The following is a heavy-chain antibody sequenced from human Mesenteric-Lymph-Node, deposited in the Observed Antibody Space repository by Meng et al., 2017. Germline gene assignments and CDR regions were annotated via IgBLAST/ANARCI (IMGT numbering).Heavy chain of an antibody. V-gene: IGHV3-53*04. CDR1: GFTVSSNY. CDR3: ARARSRYGSGSYYRVDWFDP. Sequence: GESLKISCAASGFTVSSNYMSWVRQAPGKGLEWVSVIYSGGSTYYADSVKGRFTISRHNSKNTLYLQMNSLRAEDTAVYYCARARSRYGSGSYYRVDWFDPWGQGTLVTVSS. CDR2: IYSGGST. D-gene: IGHD3-10*01. J-gene: IGHJ5*02.